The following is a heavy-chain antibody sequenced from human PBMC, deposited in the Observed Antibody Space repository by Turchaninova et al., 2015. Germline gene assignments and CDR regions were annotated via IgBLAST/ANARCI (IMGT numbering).Heavy chain of an antibody. Sequence: QVQLQESGPGLVKPSETLSLTCTVSGGSISSYYWSWIRQPPGKGLEWIGYIYYSGRTNYNPSLKSRVTISVDTSKNQCSLKLSSVTAADTAVYYCARDDSTGTGYFDYWGQGTLVTVSS. CDR1: GGSISSYY. J-gene: IGHJ4*02. V-gene: IGHV4-59*01. CDR2: IYYSGRT. CDR3: ARDDSTGTGYFDY. D-gene: IGHD1-7*01.